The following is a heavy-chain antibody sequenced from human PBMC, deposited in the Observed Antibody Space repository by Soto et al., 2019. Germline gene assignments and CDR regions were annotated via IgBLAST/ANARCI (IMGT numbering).Heavy chain of an antibody. CDR2: ISGYNGNT. V-gene: IGHV1-18*01. J-gene: IGHJ6*02. CDR3: AREGPAPYYYYGMDV. CDR1: GYSFTTYG. Sequence: QVQLVQSRGEVKKPGASVKVSCKTSGYSFTTYGISWVRQAPGQGLEWMGWISGYNGNTNYAQKLKGRLTMTTDTSTSTAYMELRNLTSDDTAVYYCAREGPAPYYYYGMDVWGQGSTVTVSS.